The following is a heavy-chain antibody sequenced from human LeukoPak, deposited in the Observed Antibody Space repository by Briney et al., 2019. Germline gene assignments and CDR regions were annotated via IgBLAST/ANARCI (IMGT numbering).Heavy chain of an antibody. Sequence: ASVKVSCKGSGYSFSSYGMHWVRQAPGQGLEWMGWISAYNGDSDYAQNLQSRVTMTTDPSTSTAYMGLRSLRSDDTAVYYCASGWSGYFASLDYWGQGTLVTVAS. CDR3: ASGWSGYFASLDY. CDR1: GYSFSSYG. CDR2: ISAYNGDS. D-gene: IGHD3-3*01. J-gene: IGHJ4*02. V-gene: IGHV1-18*01.